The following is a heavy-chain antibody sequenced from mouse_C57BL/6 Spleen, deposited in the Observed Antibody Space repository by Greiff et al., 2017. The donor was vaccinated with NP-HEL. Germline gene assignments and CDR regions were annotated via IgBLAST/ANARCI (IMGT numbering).Heavy chain of an antibody. J-gene: IGHJ2*01. D-gene: IGHD3-1*01. Sequence: VQLQQSGPELVKPGASVKISCKASGYAFSSSWMNWVKQRPGKGLEWIGRIYPGDGDTNYNGKFKGKATLTADKSSSTAYMQLSSLTSEDAAVYFCATPIGIDRGVYYFDYWGQGTTLTVSS. V-gene: IGHV1-82*01. CDR2: IYPGDGDT. CDR1: GYAFSSSW. CDR3: ATPIGIDRGVYYFDY.